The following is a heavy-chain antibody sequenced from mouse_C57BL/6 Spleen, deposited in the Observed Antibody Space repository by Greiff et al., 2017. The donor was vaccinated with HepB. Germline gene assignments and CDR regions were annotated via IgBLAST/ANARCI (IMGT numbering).Heavy chain of an antibody. V-gene: IGHV8-8*01. Sequence: QVTLKESGPGILQPSQTLSLTCSFSGFSLSTFGMGVGWIRQPSGTGLAWLAHIWWDDDKYYNPALKSRLTISKDTSKNQVFLKIANVDTADTATDYCARIEDYYGSSYGYYAMDYWGQGTSVTVSS. CDR3: ARIEDYYGSSYGYYAMDY. J-gene: IGHJ4*01. D-gene: IGHD1-1*01. CDR2: IWWDDDK. CDR1: GFSLSTFGMG.